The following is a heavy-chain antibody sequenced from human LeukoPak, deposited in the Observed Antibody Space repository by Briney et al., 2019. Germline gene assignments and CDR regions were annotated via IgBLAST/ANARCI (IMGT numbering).Heavy chain of an antibody. D-gene: IGHD3-10*01. Sequence: ASVKVSCKASGYTFTGYYMHWVRQATGQGLEWMGWMNPNSGNTGYAQKFQGRVTMTRNTSISTAYMELSSLRSEDTAVYYCARAEDYYGSGSYVPRAWLHQYYYYMDVWGKGTTVTISS. J-gene: IGHJ6*03. V-gene: IGHV1-8*02. CDR2: MNPNSGNT. CDR3: ARAEDYYGSGSYVPRAWLHQYYYYMDV. CDR1: GYTFTGYY.